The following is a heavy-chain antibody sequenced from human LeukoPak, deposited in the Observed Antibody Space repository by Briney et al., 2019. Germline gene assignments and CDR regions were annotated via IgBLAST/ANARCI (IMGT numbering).Heavy chain of an antibody. D-gene: IGHD3-16*02. J-gene: IGHJ4*02. CDR2: LLPIFGSP. V-gene: IGHV1-69*13. Sequence: SVNISCKVSGGPFNTYSVNWVRQAPGQRLEWMGALLPIFGSPNYAQEFQGRVTITADESTTTAYMELSSLRSDDTAVYYCARMGELSPFDFWGQGTLVTVSS. CDR1: GGPFNTYS. CDR3: ARMGELSPFDF.